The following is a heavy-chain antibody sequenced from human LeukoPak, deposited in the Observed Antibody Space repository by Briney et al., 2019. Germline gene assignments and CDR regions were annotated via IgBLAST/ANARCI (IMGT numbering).Heavy chain of an antibody. J-gene: IGHJ3*02. CDR2: IKRKNDLGTT. Sequence: GGSLRLSCAASGFTSSTHWMSWVRQAPGKGLEWVGRIKRKNDLGTTDYAAPVKARFTISRDDSKNTLYLQMNSLKTEDTAVYYCTAENFLYAFDIWGQGTMVTVSS. V-gene: IGHV3-15*01. CDR3: TAENFLYAFDI. D-gene: IGHD1-7*01. CDR1: GFTSSTHW.